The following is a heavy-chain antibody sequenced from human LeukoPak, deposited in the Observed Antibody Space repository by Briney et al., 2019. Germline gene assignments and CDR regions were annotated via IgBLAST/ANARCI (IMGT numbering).Heavy chain of an antibody. CDR2: MNPNSGNT. CDR3: ARGSMATPYNWFDP. D-gene: IGHD2/OR15-2a*01. J-gene: IGHJ5*02. CDR1: GYTFTIYD. Sequence: ASVKVSCKASGYTFTIYDINWVRQATGQGLEWMGWMNPNSGNTGYTQKFQGRVTMTRNTSISTAYMELSSLRSEDTAVYYCARGSMATPYNWFDPWGQGTLVIVSS. V-gene: IGHV1-8*01.